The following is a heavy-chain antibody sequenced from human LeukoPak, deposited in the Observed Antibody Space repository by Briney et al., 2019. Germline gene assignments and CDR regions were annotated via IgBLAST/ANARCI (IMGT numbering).Heavy chain of an antibody. V-gene: IGHV4-34*01. D-gene: IGHD3-3*01. Sequence: SETLSLTCAVYGGSFSGYYWSWIRQPPGKGLEWIGEINHRGSTNYNPSLKSRVTISVDTSKNQFSLKLSSVTAADTAVYYCARLYYDFWSGYYKYFDYWGQGTLVTVSS. CDR3: ARLYYDFWSGYYKYFDY. CDR2: INHRGST. CDR1: GGSFSGYY. J-gene: IGHJ4*02.